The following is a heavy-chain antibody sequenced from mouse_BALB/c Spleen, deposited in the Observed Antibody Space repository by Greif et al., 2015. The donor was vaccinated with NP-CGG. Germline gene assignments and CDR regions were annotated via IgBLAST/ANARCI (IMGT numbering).Heavy chain of an antibody. J-gene: IGHJ2*01. D-gene: IGHD2-14*01. CDR1: GYTFSSYW. V-gene: IGHV1-9*01. Sequence: LVESGAELMKPGASVKISCKATGYTFSSYWIEWVKQRPGHGLEWIGEILPGSGSTNYNEKFKGKATFTADTSSNTAYMQLSSLTSEDSAVYYCARSDYRYDVDYWGQGTTLTVSS. CDR2: ILPGSGST. CDR3: ARSDYRYDVDY.